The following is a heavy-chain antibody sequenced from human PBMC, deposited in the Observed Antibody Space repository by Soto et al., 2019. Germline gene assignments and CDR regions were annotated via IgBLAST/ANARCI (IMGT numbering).Heavy chain of an antibody. CDR1: GFTFSSYE. D-gene: IGHD1-1*01. CDR2: ISSSGSTI. J-gene: IGHJ6*02. V-gene: IGHV3-48*03. Sequence: VGSLRLSCAASGFTFSSYEMNWVRQARGKGLEWVSYISSSGSTIYYADSVKGRFTISRDNAKNSLYLQMNSLRAEDTAVYYCAREVAQRGKYGMDVWGQGTTVTVSS. CDR3: AREVAQRGKYGMDV.